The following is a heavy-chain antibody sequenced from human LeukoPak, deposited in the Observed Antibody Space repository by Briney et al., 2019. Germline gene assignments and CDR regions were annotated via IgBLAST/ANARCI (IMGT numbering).Heavy chain of an antibody. CDR3: ARRDWRRYYYGMDV. CDR1: GYTFTSYG. CDR2: ISAYNGNT. J-gene: IGHJ6*02. Sequence: ASVKVSCKASGYTFTSYGISWARQAPGQGLEWMGWISAYNGNTNYAQKLQGRVTMTTDTSTSTAYMELRSLRSDDTAVYYCARRDWRRYYYGMDVWGQGTTVTVSS. D-gene: IGHD3/OR15-3a*01. V-gene: IGHV1-18*01.